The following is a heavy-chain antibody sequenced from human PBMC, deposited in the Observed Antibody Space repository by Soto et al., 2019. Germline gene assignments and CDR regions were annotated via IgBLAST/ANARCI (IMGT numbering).Heavy chain of an antibody. V-gene: IGHV3-21*01. Sequence: GGSLRLSCAASGFTFSSYSMNWVRQAPGKGLEWVSSISSSSSYIYYADSVKGRFTISRDNAKNSLYLQMNSLRAEDTAVYYGAREGNDYGDSNDAFDIWGQGTMVTVSS. J-gene: IGHJ3*02. CDR3: AREGNDYGDSNDAFDI. CDR2: ISSSSSYI. D-gene: IGHD4-17*01. CDR1: GFTFSSYS.